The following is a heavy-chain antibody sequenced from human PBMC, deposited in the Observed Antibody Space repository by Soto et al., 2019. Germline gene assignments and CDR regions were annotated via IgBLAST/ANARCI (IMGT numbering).Heavy chain of an antibody. J-gene: IGHJ4*02. CDR1: GFPLSSFS. V-gene: IGHV3-30-3*01. CDR2: TSSNGAIQ. Sequence: QVQLMESGGGLVKPGGSLRFSSAASGFPLSSFSMHCFRQPPGKGLEWVAVTSSNGAIQYYADFVKGRFTISRENSKNTLYLQMNSLRPEDTAVYYCAREVVTTQWYFDNWGQGIPVIVSS. D-gene: IGHD6-19*01. CDR3: AREVVTTQWYFDN.